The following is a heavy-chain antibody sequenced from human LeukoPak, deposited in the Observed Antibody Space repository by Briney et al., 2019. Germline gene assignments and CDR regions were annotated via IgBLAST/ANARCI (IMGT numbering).Heavy chain of an antibody. J-gene: IGHJ3*02. V-gene: IGHV3-30-3*01. CDR2: ISYDGSNK. CDR3: TTNDAFDI. D-gene: IGHD1-14*01. Sequence: QSGRSLRLSGAASGFTFSSYAMHWVRQAPGKGLEWVAVISYDGSNKYYADSVKGRFTISRDNSKNTLYLQMNSLRAEDTAVYYCTTNDAFDIWGQGTMVTVSS. CDR1: GFTFSSYA.